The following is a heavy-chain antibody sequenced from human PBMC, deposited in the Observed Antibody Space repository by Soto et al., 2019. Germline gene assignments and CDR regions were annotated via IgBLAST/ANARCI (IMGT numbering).Heavy chain of an antibody. D-gene: IGHD4-4*01. Sequence: ASVTVSSTVSAFTLTALAMLWARSATGKGMEWMGGFDPEAGETIYAQKLHGTVTMTEDTSTDTAYMDISSPRSADTAGYICATGGGLQIFAYWGKGTLVTVS. CDR1: AFTLTALA. J-gene: IGHJ4*02. V-gene: IGHV1-24*01. CDR3: ATGGGLQIFAY. CDR2: FDPEAGET.